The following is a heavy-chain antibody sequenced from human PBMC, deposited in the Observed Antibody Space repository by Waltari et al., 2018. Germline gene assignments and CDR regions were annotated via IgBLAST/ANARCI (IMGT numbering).Heavy chain of an antibody. CDR1: GASISSSFYY. CDR3: VRRELKSGSFYFDS. CDR2: ILYTGNT. Sequence: QVQLRESGPGQVMASETLSLTCTVSGASISSSFYYWGWVRQSPGKGLEWIGDILYTGNTYYNPSLKSRVTISVDMSRNHFSLKLASVTAADTAVYYCVRRELKSGSFYFDSWGRGILVSVSS. J-gene: IGHJ4*02. V-gene: IGHV4-39*02. D-gene: IGHD1-26*01.